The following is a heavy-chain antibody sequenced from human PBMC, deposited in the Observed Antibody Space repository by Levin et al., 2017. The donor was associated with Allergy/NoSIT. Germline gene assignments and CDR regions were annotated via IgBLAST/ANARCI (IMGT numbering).Heavy chain of an antibody. CDR1: GFTFSSYG. Sequence: GGSLRLSCAASGFTFSSYGMHWVRQAPGKGLEWVAVISYDGSNKYYADSVKGRFTISRDNSKNTLYLQMNSLRAEDTAVYYCAKGFAYYYYGMDVWGQGTTVTVSS. D-gene: IGHD3-10*01. CDR2: ISYDGSNK. CDR3: AKGFAYYYYGMDV. V-gene: IGHV3-30*18. J-gene: IGHJ6*02.